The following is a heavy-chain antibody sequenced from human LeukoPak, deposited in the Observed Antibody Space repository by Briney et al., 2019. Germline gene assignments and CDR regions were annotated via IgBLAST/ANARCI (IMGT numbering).Heavy chain of an antibody. CDR1: GGSLSGYY. Sequence: PSETLSLTCAVYGGSLSGYYWSWIRQPPGKGLEWIGEINHSGSTNYNPSLKSRVTISVDTSKNQFSLKLSSVTAADAAVYYCARARQLPLKNQYYFDYWGQGTLVTVSS. CDR3: ARARQLPLKNQYYFDY. J-gene: IGHJ4*02. V-gene: IGHV4-34*01. D-gene: IGHD1-14*01. CDR2: INHSGST.